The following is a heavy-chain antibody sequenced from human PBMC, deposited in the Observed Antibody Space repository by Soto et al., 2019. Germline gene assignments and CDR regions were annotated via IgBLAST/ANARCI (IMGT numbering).Heavy chain of an antibody. J-gene: IGHJ2*01. D-gene: IGHD3-16*02. Sequence: QVQLQESGPGLVKPSQTLSLTCTVSGASISSGGYYWGWIRQHPGKGLEWIGFIYYIGTSYYNPSYESRITRAVDPSKNHFSMNLTSVTAADTAVYYCARVLRDVLSDRYYWYFELWGRGTLVTVSS. CDR3: ARVLRDVLSDRYYWYFEL. CDR2: IYYIGTS. CDR1: GASISSGGYY. V-gene: IGHV4-31*03.